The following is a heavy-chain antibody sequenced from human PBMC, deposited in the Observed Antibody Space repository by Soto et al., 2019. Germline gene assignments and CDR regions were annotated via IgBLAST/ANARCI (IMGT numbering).Heavy chain of an antibody. CDR1: GFSFSDAW. V-gene: IGHV3-15*01. J-gene: IGHJ4*02. Sequence: EVQLVESGGGLVKPGGSLRLSCAASGFSFSDAWMTWVRQVPGKGLEWVGRIKSKTRDGTTDYAAPVKGRFTISRDDSKNTLYLQMHSLTTEDTAVYYCSTDGTNYGSFDYWGQGTLVTVSS. D-gene: IGHD1-1*01. CDR2: IKSKTRDGTT. CDR3: STDGTNYGSFDY.